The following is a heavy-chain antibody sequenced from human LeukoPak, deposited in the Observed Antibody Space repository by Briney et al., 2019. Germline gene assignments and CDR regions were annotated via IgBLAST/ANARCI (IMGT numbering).Heavy chain of an antibody. D-gene: IGHD3-3*01. V-gene: IGHV1-46*01. CDR2: INPSGGST. J-gene: IGHJ5*02. CDR3: ASGGRITIFGVVTNWFDP. CDR1: GYTFTSYA. Sequence: ASVKVSCKASGYTFTSYAMNWVRQAPGQGLEWMGIINPSGGSTSYAQKFQGRVTMTRDMSTSTVYMELSSLRSEDTAVYYCASGGRITIFGVVTNWFDPWGQGTLVTVSS.